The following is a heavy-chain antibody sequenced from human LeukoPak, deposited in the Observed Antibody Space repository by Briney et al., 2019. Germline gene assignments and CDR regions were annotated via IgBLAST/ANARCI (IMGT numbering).Heavy chain of an antibody. CDR1: GFTFDDYG. CDR2: INWNGGST. D-gene: IGHD4-11*01. CDR3: ARAYRNYGDY. J-gene: IGHJ4*02. Sequence: GGSLRLSCAASGFTFDDYGMSWVRQAPGKGLEWVSGINWNGGSTGYADSVKGRFTISRVNANNSLYLQMNSLRAEDTAVYYCARAYRNYGDYWGQGTLVTVSS. V-gene: IGHV3-20*04.